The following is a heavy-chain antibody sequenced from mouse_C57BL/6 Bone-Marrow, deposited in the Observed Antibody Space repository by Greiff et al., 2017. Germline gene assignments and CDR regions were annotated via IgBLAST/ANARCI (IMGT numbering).Heavy chain of an antibody. CDR2: IDPENGDT. Sequence: EVQLKEPGAELVRPGASVKLSCTASGFNIKDDYMHWVKQRPEQGLEWIGWIDPENGDTEYASKFQGKATITADTSSNTAYLQLSSLTSEDTAVYYCYLPYDCGVAYWGQGTLVTVSA. D-gene: IGHD2-4*01. J-gene: IGHJ3*01. V-gene: IGHV14-4*01. CDR3: YLPYDCGVAY. CDR1: GFNIKDDY.